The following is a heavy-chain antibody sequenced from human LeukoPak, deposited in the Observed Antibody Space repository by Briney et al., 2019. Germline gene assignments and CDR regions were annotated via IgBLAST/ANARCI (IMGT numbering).Heavy chain of an antibody. Sequence: PGGSLRLSCAASGFTFSSYGMHWVRQAPGKGLELVAFIRYDGSNKYYADSAKGRFTISRDNSKNTLYLQMNRLRAEQTAVYYCAKEGSWAARPEYFDYWGQGTLVTVSS. V-gene: IGHV3-30*02. D-gene: IGHD6-6*01. CDR2: IRYDGSNK. CDR3: AKEGSWAARPEYFDY. CDR1: GFTFSSYG. J-gene: IGHJ4*02.